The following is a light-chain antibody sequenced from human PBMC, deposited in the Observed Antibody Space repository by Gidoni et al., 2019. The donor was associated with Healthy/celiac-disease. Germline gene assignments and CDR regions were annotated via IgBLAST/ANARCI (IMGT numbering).Light chain of an antibody. CDR1: SSNIGAGYE. Sequence: SVLTPPPSVSGAPGQRVTISCTGSSSNIGAGYEVHWYQQLPGTAPKLLIYGNSNRPSGVPDRFSGSKSGTSASLAISGLQAEDEADYYCQSYDSSLSGSVFGGGTKLTVL. CDR2: GNS. CDR3: QSYDSSLSGSV. J-gene: IGLJ2*01. V-gene: IGLV1-40*01.